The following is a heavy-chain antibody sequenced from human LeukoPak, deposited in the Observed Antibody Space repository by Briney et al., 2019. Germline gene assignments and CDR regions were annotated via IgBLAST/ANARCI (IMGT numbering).Heavy chain of an antibody. Sequence: ASETLSLTCTVSGGSISSYHWSWIRQPAGKGLEWIGRIYTSGSTNYNPSLKSRVTMSVDTSKNQFSLKLSSVTAADTAVYYCARDQCSSTSCYRASPFDYWGQGTLVTVSS. CDR1: GGSISSYH. CDR2: IYTSGST. V-gene: IGHV4-4*07. J-gene: IGHJ4*02. D-gene: IGHD2-2*01. CDR3: ARDQCSSTSCYRASPFDY.